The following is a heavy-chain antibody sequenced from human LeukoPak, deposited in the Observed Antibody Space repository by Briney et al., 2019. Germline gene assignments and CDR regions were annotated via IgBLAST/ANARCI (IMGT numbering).Heavy chain of an antibody. CDR2: IYSGGST. J-gene: IGHJ4*02. CDR3: ARSDGYNYFDY. Sequence: SGGSLRLSCAASGFTFSSYGMSWVRQAPGKGLEWVSVIYSGGSTYYADSVKGRFTISRDNSKNTLYLQMNSLRAEDTAVYYCARSDGYNYFDYWGQGTLVTVSS. D-gene: IGHD5-24*01. CDR1: GFTFSSYG. V-gene: IGHV3-53*01.